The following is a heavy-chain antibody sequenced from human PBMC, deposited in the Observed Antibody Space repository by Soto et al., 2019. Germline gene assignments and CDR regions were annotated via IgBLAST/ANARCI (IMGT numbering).Heavy chain of an antibody. Sequence: PGGSLRLSCAASGFTFSNSTMNWVRQAPGKGLEWVACITSSGSFIYYADSMKGRFTISRDDAKKSLYLQMNSLRAEDTAVYYCARVPAASDRTAFYYVSKFFYFDYWGRGTQVTVS. CDR1: GFTFSNST. CDR3: ARVPAASDRTAFYYVSKFFYFDY. V-gene: IGHV3-21*01. D-gene: IGHD3-22*01. CDR2: ITSSGSFI. J-gene: IGHJ4*02.